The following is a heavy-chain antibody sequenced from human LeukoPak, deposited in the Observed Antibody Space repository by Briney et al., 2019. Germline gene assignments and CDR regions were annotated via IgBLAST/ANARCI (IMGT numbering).Heavy chain of an antibody. CDR1: GGSISSYY. CDR2: IYNSGST. D-gene: IGHD6-13*01. CDR3: ARDSIAAAVWFDP. V-gene: IGHV4-59*01. Sequence: SETLSLTCTVSGGSISSYYWNWIRQPPGKGLEWIGYIYNSGSTNNNPSLKSRVTISVDTSKKQFSLKLSSVTAADTAVYYCARDSIAAAVWFDPWGQGTLVTVSS. J-gene: IGHJ5*02.